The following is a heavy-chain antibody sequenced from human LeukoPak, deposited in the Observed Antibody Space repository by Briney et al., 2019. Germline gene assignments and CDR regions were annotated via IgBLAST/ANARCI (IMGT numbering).Heavy chain of an antibody. J-gene: IGHJ3*02. V-gene: IGHV1-3*01. Sequence: GASVKVSCKASGHTFTSYAMHWVRQAPGQRLEWMGWINAGNGNTKYSQKFQGRVTITRDTSASTAYIELSSLRSEDTAVYYCARTPIPTTGDAFDIWGQGTMVTVSS. CDR2: INAGNGNT. CDR3: ARTPIPTTGDAFDI. CDR1: GHTFTSYA. D-gene: IGHD4-17*01.